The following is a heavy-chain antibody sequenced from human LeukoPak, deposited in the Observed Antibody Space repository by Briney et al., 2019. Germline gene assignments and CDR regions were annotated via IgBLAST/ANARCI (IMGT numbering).Heavy chain of an antibody. CDR1: GFTFRDYY. Sequence: GGSLRLSCAASGFTFRDYYMSWIRQAPGKGLEWISYISSSGSTIYYADSVKGRFTISRDSAKNSLYLQMNSLRAEDTAVYYCARDLHYDSYNMAFDIWGQGTMVTVSS. D-gene: IGHD3-22*01. J-gene: IGHJ3*02. CDR2: ISSSGSTI. CDR3: ARDLHYDSYNMAFDI. V-gene: IGHV3-11*01.